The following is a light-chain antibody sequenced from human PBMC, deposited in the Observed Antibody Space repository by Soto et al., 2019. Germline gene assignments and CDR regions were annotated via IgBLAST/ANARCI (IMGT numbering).Light chain of an antibody. V-gene: IGKV3-11*01. CDR1: QSVRSY. CDR3: HQRSHWPWT. Sequence: ESVLAQSPATLSLSPGERATLSCRASQSVRSYLAWYQHKPGQAPRLVIYETSNRAAGIPARFSGSASGTNFTLTISSLEPEDFAVYYRHQRSHWPWTFGQGTKVEMK. CDR2: ETS. J-gene: IGKJ1*01.